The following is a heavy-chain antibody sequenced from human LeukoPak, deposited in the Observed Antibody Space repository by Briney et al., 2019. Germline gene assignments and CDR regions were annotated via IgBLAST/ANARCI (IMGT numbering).Heavy chain of an antibody. CDR1: GFTFSSYW. CDR2: IKQGGSEK. D-gene: IGHD4-17*01. CDR3: ARGGDYGDYDFFDY. J-gene: IGHJ4*02. V-gene: IGHV3-7*01. Sequence: GGSLRLSCAASGFTFSSYWLSWVRQAPGKGLEWVANIKQGGSEKYYVDSVKGRFTISRDNAKNSLYLQMNSLRAEDTAVYYCARGGDYGDYDFFDYWGQGTLVTVS.